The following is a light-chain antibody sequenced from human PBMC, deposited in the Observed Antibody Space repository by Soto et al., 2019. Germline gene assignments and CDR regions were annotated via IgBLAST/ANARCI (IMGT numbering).Light chain of an antibody. CDR1: QSLLHSNGYNY. V-gene: IGKV2-28*01. J-gene: IGKJ3*01. CDR2: LGS. CDR3: MQALQTPFT. Sequence: DIVMTQSPLSLPVTPGEPASISCRSSQSLLHSNGYNYLDWYLQKPGQSPQLLIYLGSNRSSGVPDRFSGRGSCTDFTMNISRVEAEDVGVYYCMQALQTPFTFGPGTKVDIK.